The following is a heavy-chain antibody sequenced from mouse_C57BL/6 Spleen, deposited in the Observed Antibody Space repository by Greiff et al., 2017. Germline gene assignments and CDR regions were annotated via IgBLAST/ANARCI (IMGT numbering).Heavy chain of an antibody. D-gene: IGHD1-1*01. V-gene: IGHV1-4*01. CDR3: ARKYYGSRYFDY. J-gene: IGHJ2*01. CDR2: INPSSGYT. Sequence: VQLQQSGAELARPGASVKMSCKASGYTFTSYTMHWVKQRPGQGLEWIGYINPSSGYTKYNQKFKDKATLTADKSSSTAYMQLSSLTSEDSAVYYCARKYYGSRYFDYWGQGTTLTVSS. CDR1: GYTFTSYT.